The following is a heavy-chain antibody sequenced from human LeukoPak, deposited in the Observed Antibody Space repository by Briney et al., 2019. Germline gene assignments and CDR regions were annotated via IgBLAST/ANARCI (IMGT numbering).Heavy chain of an antibody. D-gene: IGHD2-15*01. CDR1: GASISSYY. CDR3: ARGGWYFGY. V-gene: IGHV4-59*01. Sequence: SETLSLTCTVSGASISSYYWSWIRQPPGKGLEWIGYIYYSGSANYNPSLKSRVSISVDTSKSQFSLKLSSVTAADAAVYYCARGGWYFGYWGQGTLVTVSS. J-gene: IGHJ4*02. CDR2: IYYSGSA.